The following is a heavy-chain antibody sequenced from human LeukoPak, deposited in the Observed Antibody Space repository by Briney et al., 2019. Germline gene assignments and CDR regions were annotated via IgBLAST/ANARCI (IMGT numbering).Heavy chain of an antibody. CDR3: AREAVGWFDP. CDR2: IYYSGST. Sequence: SETLSLTCTVSGSSISSYYWSWIRQPPGKGLEWIGYIYYSGSTNYNPSLKSRVTISVDTSKNQFSLKLSSVTAADTAVYYCAREAVGWFDPWGQGTLVTVSS. J-gene: IGHJ5*02. CDR1: GSSISSYY. V-gene: IGHV4-59*01. D-gene: IGHD6-19*01.